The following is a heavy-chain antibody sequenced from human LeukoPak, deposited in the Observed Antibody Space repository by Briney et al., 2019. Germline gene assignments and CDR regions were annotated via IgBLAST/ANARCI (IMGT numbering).Heavy chain of an antibody. J-gene: IGHJ4*02. CDR2: INHSGST. V-gene: IGHV4-34*01. CDR3: ARHRREDIVVVPAARRPRVYFDY. D-gene: IGHD2-2*01. CDR1: GGSFSGYY. Sequence: SETLSLTCAVYGGSFSGYYWSWIRQPPGKGLEWIGEINHSGSTNYNPSLKSRVTISVDTSKNQFSLKLRSVTAADTAVYYCARHRREDIVVVPAARRPRVYFDYWGQGTLVTVSS.